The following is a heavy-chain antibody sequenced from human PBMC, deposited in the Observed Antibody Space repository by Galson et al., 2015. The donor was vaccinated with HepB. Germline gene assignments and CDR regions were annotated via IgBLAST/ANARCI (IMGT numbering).Heavy chain of an antibody. CDR1: GFTFTSYG. D-gene: IGHD4-17*01. V-gene: IGHV3-33*01. CDR3: ARDGDGDYSYFDY. Sequence: SLRLSCAAPGFTFTSYGMHWVRQAPGKGLEWLAVIWYEGRKKYYADSVKGRFTISRDNSKNTLYLQMDSLRVEDTAVYYCARDGDGDYSYFDYWGQGSLVAVSS. CDR2: IWYEGRKK. J-gene: IGHJ4*02.